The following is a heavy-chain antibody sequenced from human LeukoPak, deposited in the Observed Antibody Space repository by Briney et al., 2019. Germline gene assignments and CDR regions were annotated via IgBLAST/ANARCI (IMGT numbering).Heavy chain of an antibody. CDR2: VHNSGST. D-gene: IGHD3-10*01. J-gene: IGHJ3*02. CDR3: ARQRVVRGLGYVVDI. CDR1: GGSFSNYF. Sequence: SETLSLTCTVSGGSFSNYFRGWIRQPPGRGLELIGYVHNSGSTTYNPSLKSRGTIVLDTSRNQFSLRLSSVTAADTAVYYCARQRVVRGLGYVVDIWGQGTKVTVSS. V-gene: IGHV4-59*08.